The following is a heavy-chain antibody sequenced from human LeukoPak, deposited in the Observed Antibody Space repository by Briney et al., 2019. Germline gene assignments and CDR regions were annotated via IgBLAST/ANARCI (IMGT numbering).Heavy chain of an antibody. Sequence: GGSLRLSCAASGFTFSSYSINWVRQAPGKGLEWVSYIGTTTTIDYADSVKGRFTISRDNAQNSLFLQMNSLRDEDTAVYYCARDKDYGFDYWGQGTLVTVSS. CDR2: IGTTTTI. J-gene: IGHJ4*02. D-gene: IGHD4-17*01. CDR3: ARDKDYGFDY. V-gene: IGHV3-48*02. CDR1: GFTFSSYS.